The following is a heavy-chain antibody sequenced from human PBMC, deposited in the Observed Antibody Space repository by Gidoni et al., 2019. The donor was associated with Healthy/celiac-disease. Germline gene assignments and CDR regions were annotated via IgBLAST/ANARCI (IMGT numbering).Heavy chain of an antibody. V-gene: IGHV7-4-1*02. Sequence: QVQLVQSGSELKKPGASVKVSCKASGYTFTSYAMNWVRQAPGQGLDWMGWIKTNTGNTTYAQGLTGRFVFSLDTSVSTAYLQISRLKAEDTAVYYCARDRVVATIYNWFDPWGQGTLVTVSA. CDR1: GYTFTSYA. D-gene: IGHD5-12*01. J-gene: IGHJ5*02. CDR2: IKTNTGNT. CDR3: ARDRVVATIYNWFDP.